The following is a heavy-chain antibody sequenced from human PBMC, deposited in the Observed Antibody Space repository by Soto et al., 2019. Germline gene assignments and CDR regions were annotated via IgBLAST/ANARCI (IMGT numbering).Heavy chain of an antibody. J-gene: IGHJ1*01. CDR1: GFTFSDYY. CDR3: AGAPPDQVAETGGLY. CDR2: ISSSGSTT. D-gene: IGHD2-15*01. Sequence: QVQLVESGGGLVKPGGSLRLSCAASGFTFSDYYMSWIRQAPGKGLEWVSYISSSGSTTYYADSVKGRFTISRDNAKNSLYLQVNRLRVEDTAVYYCAGAPPDQVAETGGLYWGQGTLVTVSS. V-gene: IGHV3-11*01.